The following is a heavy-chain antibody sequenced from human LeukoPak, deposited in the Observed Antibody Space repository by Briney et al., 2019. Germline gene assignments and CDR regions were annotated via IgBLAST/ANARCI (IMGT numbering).Heavy chain of an antibody. D-gene: IGHD3-3*01. CDR2: IYYSGST. J-gene: IGHJ4*02. Sequence: SETLSLTCTVSGGSISSYYWSWIRQPPGKGLEWIGYIYYSGSTNYNPSLKSRVTISVDTSKNQFSLELSSVTAADTAVYYCARASRLRFLEWPPLTGGSGCYYYFDYWGQGTLVTVSS. CDR3: ARASRLRFLEWPPLTGGSGCYYYFDY. V-gene: IGHV4-59*01. CDR1: GGSISSYY.